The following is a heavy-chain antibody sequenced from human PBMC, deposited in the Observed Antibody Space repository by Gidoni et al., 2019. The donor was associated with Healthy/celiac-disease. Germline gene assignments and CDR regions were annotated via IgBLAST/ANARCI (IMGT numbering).Heavy chain of an antibody. D-gene: IGHD3-16*02. V-gene: IGHV4-34*01. CDR3: ATTSNYVWGSYRPFDY. J-gene: IGHJ4*02. CDR2: INHSGST. CDR1: GGSFTNYY. Sequence: HVQLQQWGAGLLKPSETLSPTCAVHGGSFTNYYWSWIRQPPGKGLEWIGEINHSGSTNYNPSLKSRVTISLDTSKNQFSLKLTSVTAADTAVYYCATTSNYVWGSYRPFDYWGQGTLVTVSS.